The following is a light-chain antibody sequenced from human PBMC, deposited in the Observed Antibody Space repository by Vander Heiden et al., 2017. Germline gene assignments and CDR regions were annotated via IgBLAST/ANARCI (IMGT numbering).Light chain of an antibody. V-gene: IGLV2-14*03. J-gene: IGLJ3*02. CDR3: SAYTSSHTLV. CDR2: DVS. Sequence: QSALPQPASVSGPPGQSTTISCTGTSSDVGGYNYVSWYQQRPGKAPELMIYDVSTRPSGVSNRFSGSKSGNTASLTISGLQAEDEADYYCSAYTSSHTLVFGGGTKLTVL. CDR1: SSDVGGYNY.